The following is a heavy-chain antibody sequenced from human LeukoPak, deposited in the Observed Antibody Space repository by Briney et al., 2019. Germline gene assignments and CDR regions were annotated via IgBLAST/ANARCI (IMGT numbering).Heavy chain of an antibody. CDR1: GFTFSSYA. V-gene: IGHV3-23*01. Sequence: GGSLRLSCAASGFTFSSYAMSWVRQAPGKGLKWVSAISGSGGSTYYADSVKGRFTISRDNAKNSLYLQMNSLRAEDTAVYYCARDHSDYGDYGSHWGYFDYWGQGTLVTVSS. CDR3: ARDHSDYGDYGSHWGYFDY. CDR2: ISGSGGST. D-gene: IGHD4-17*01. J-gene: IGHJ4*02.